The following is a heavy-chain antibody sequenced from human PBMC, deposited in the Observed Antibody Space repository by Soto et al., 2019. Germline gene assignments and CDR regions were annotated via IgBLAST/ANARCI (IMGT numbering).Heavy chain of an antibody. CDR1: GGSISSYY. CDR2: IYYSGST. D-gene: IGHD3-10*01. V-gene: IGHV4-59*08. J-gene: IGHJ5*02. CDR3: ARRNYYGSGSYCFDP. Sequence: SETLSLTCTVSGGSISSYYWSWIRQPPGKGLEWIGYIYYSGSTNYNPSLKSRVTISVDTSKNQFSLKLSSVTAADTAVYYCARRNYYGSGSYCFDPWGQGTLVTVSS.